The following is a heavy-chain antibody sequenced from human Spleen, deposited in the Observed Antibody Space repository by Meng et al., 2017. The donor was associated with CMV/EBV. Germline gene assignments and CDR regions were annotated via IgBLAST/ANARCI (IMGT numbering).Heavy chain of an antibody. V-gene: IGHV3-66*02. CDR3: ARGRYGSELF. Sequence: GGSLRLSCTASGFTFSDYAITWVRQAPGKGLAWVSLVYHGGTTKYADSVKGRFTISTDNSENTLHLLMTSLRTEDTATYYCARGRYGSELFWGRGTLVTVSS. CDR2: VYHGGTT. J-gene: IGHJ4*02. CDR1: GFTFSDYA. D-gene: IGHD3-10*01.